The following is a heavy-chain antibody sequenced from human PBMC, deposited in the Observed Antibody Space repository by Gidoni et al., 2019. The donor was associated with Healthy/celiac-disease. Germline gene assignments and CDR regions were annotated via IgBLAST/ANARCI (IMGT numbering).Heavy chain of an antibody. J-gene: IGHJ6*02. Sequence: QLQLQESGPGLVKPSETLSLTCTVSGGSISSSSYYWGWIPQPPGKGLEWIGSISYSGSTYYNPSLKSRVTISVDTSKNQFSLKLSSVTAADTAVYYCAGLGASYYYYYGMDVWGQGTTVTVSS. CDR3: AGLGASYYYYYGMDV. CDR1: GGSISSSSYY. V-gene: IGHV4-39*01. CDR2: ISYSGST.